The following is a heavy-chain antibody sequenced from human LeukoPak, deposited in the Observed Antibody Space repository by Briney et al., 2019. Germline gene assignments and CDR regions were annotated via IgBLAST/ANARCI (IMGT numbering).Heavy chain of an antibody. CDR2: IWYDGSNK. CDR3: ARGHDVYYYYGMDV. Sequence: PGGSLRLSCAASGFTFSNNGMHWVRQAPGKGLEWVAVIWYDGSNKYYADSVKGRFTISRGNSKNTLYLQMNSLRAEDTAVYYCARGHDVYYYYGMDVWGQGTTVTVSS. V-gene: IGHV3-33*01. D-gene: IGHD1-1*01. J-gene: IGHJ6*02. CDR1: GFTFSNNG.